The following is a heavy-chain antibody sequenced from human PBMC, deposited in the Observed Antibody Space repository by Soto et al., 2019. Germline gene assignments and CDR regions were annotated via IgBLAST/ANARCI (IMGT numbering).Heavy chain of an antibody. CDR2: IYYSGST. Sequence: SEILSLTCTVSGGSISSSSYYWGWIRQPPGKGLEWIGSIYYSGSTYYNPSLKSRVTISVDTSKNQFSLKLSSVTAADTAVYYCARHLYYYDSSGYSLDVWGQGTPVTVSS. V-gene: IGHV4-39*01. D-gene: IGHD3-22*01. CDR3: ARHLYYYDSSGYSLDV. CDR1: GGSISSSSYY. J-gene: IGHJ6*02.